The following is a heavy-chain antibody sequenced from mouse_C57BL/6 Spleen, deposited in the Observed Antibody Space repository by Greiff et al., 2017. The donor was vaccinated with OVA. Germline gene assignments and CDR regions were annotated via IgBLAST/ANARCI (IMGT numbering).Heavy chain of an antibody. CDR1: GYTFTSYW. CDR3: ARGYFDV. Sequence: QVQLQQPGAELVKPGASVKLSCKASGYTFTSYWMQWVKQRPGQGLEWIGEIDPSDSYTNYNQKFKGKATLTVDTSSSTAYMQISSLTSEDSAVYYCARGYFDVWGTGTTVTVSS. CDR2: IDPSDSYT. J-gene: IGHJ1*03. V-gene: IGHV1-50*01.